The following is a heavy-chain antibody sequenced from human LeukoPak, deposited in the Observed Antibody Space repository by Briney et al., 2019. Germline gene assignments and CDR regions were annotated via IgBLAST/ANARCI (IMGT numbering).Heavy chain of an antibody. Sequence: GGSLRLSCAASGFTFRNYVIHWVRQAPGKGLEWVAVTSSDLNVKLYADSVKGRFTISRDNSRSTLYLQMNSLRAEDTAVYYCARGPLIAAAGTWWGQGTLVSVSS. CDR1: GFTFRNYV. CDR2: TSSDLNVK. J-gene: IGHJ4*02. V-gene: IGHV3-30-3*01. D-gene: IGHD6-13*01. CDR3: ARGPLIAAAGTW.